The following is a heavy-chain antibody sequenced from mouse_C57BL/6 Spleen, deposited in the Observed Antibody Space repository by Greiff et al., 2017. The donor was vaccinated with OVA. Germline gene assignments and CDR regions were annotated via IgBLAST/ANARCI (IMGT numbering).Heavy chain of an antibody. V-gene: IGHV1-53*01. D-gene: IGHD1-1*01. J-gene: IGHJ2*01. Sequence: QVQLQQPGTELVKPGASVKLSCKASGYTFTSYWMHWVKQRPGQGLEWIGNINPSNGGTNYNEKFKSKATMTVDKSSSTAYMQLSSLTSEDSAVYYWASGRSSYDYFDYWGQGTTLTVSS. CDR3: ASGRSSYDYFDY. CDR1: GYTFTSYW. CDR2: INPSNGGT.